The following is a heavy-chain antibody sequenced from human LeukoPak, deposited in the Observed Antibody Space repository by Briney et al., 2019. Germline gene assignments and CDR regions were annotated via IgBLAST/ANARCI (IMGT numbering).Heavy chain of an antibody. CDR2: IYSTGIT. J-gene: IGHJ4*02. Sequence: SETLSLTCTVSGGSVSSGRYYWTWIRQPPGKGLEWIGYIYSTGITNYNPSLKSRVTISLDTSKSQFSLKLSSVTAADSAVYYCASGSYYNYYFDSWGQGTLVTVPS. CDR3: ASGSYYNYYFDS. D-gene: IGHD1-26*01. CDR1: GGSVSSGRYY. V-gene: IGHV4-61*01.